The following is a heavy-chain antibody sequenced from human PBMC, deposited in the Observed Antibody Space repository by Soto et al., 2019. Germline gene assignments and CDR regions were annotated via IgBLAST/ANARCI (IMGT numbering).Heavy chain of an antibody. V-gene: IGHV6-1*01. Sequence: SRTLSLTRVRSGDPVSSNTVALIWVRQSPSRGLEWLGRTYYRSRWYSDYAVSVRSRIDINADTSKNQVSLQLNSVTPEDTAVYYCALCEQDSDYYYYGLDVWGQGTTVTVSS. D-gene: IGHD2-15*01. CDR1: GDPVSSNTVA. CDR3: ALCEQDSDYYYYGLDV. CDR2: TYYRSRWYS. J-gene: IGHJ6*02.